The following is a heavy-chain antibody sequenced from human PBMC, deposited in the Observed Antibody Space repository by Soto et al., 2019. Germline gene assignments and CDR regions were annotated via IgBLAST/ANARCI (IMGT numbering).Heavy chain of an antibody. CDR1: GDSISSGGYY. V-gene: IGHV4-31*03. CDR2: IYHSGST. J-gene: IGHJ4*02. CDR3: ARASYGDYRFDY. Sequence: QVQLQESGPGLVKPSQTLSLTCTVSGDSISSGGYYWSWIRQHPGKGLEWIGNIYHSGSTYYSPSLKGRFTISVDTSQNQFSLKLSSVTAADTAVYYCARASYGDYRFDYWGQGTLVTVSS. D-gene: IGHD4-17*01.